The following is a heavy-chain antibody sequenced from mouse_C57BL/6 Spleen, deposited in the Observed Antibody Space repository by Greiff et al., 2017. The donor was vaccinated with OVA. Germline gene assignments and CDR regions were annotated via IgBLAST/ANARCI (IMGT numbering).Heavy chain of an antibody. CDR1: GFTFSSYA. J-gene: IGHJ3*01. CDR2: ISDGGSYT. V-gene: IGHV5-4*03. CDR3: ARWVTWCAY. Sequence: DVKLVESGGGLVKPGGSLKLSCAASGFTFSSYAMSWVRQTPEKRLEWVATISDGGSYTYYPDNVKGRFTISRDNAKNNLYLQRSHLKSEDTAMYYCARWVTWCAYWGQGTLVTVSA. D-gene: IGHD2-13*01.